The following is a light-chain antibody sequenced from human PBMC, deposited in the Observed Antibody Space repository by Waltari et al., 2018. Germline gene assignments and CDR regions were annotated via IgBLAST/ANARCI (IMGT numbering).Light chain of an antibody. CDR1: NSDIGGYNY. CDR2: GVS. CDR3: SSFTSSATWV. J-gene: IGLJ3*02. Sequence: QSALTQPASLSGSPRQSITISCTGTNSDIGGYNYVSWYQHHSGKAPKLMIFGVSDRPSGVSNRFSGSKSGNTASLTISELPADDEADYYCSSFTSSATWVFGGGTKLTVL. V-gene: IGLV2-14*03.